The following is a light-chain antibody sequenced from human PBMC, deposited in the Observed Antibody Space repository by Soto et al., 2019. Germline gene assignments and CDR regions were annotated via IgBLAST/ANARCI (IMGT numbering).Light chain of an antibody. V-gene: IGKV3-20*01. CDR1: QSVTGSK. CDR2: GAS. CDR3: QKYGNSPFT. J-gene: IGKJ2*01. Sequence: EIVLTQSPGPLSLSPGTRATLSCRASQSVTGSKLAWFQQRPGQAPRLLIYGASTRATDIPARFSGTGSGTNYTLTISGLEPEDFVLYFCQKYGNSPFTFGQGTKLDIK.